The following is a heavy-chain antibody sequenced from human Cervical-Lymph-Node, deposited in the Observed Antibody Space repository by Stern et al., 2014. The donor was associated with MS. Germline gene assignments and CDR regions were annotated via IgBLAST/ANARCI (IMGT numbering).Heavy chain of an antibody. J-gene: IGHJ4*02. CDR1: GFTFSNYG. D-gene: IGHD3-22*01. CDR2: IWYDGSYI. CDR3: ARDHSLILVNPDY. Sequence: VQLVESGGGVVQPGRSLRLSCAASGFTFSNYGMHWVRQAPGKGLEWWAVIWYDGSYIYYGDSVKGRFTISRDNSKNTLYLQMNSLRAEDTAVYYCARDHSLILVNPDYWGQGTLVTVSS. V-gene: IGHV3-33*01.